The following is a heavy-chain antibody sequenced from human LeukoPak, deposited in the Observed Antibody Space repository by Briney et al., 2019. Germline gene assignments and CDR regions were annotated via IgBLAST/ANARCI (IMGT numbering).Heavy chain of an antibody. J-gene: IGHJ4*02. CDR2: LSGGGGSR. D-gene: IGHD3-10*01. V-gene: IGHV3-23*01. CDR3: AKAVRSMVTGGGYFDS. Sequence: GGSLRLSCAASGFAFSNYAMSWVRQAPGKGLEWVSSLSGGGGSRYYADSVMGRFTISRDNSKNTLYLQMNSLRAEDTAVYYCAKAVRSMVTGGGYFDSWGQGTLVTVSS. CDR1: GFAFSNYA.